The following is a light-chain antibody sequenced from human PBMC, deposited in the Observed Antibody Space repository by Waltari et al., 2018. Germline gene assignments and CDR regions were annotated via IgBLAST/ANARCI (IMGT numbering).Light chain of an antibody. CDR2: DDS. CDR3: QVWDSTSDHVV. J-gene: IGLJ2*01. CDR1: NIEDKS. V-gene: IGLV3-21*02. Sequence: SVLTQPPSVSVAPGQTAKITCGGDNIEDKSVNWYKQRPGQAPVLVVYDDSDRPSGIPERFSGSNSGKATLTISRVEAGDEADYYCQVWDSTSDHVVFGGGTKLTVL.